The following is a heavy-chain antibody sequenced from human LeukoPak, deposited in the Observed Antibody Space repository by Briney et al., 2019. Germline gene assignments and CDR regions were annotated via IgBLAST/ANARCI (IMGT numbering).Heavy chain of an antibody. V-gene: IGHV1-18*01. D-gene: IGHD3-10*01. Sequence: ASVKVSCKASGYTFTSFGISWVRQAPGQGLEWMGWISAYNGNTNYAQKLQGRVTMTTDTSTSTAYMELRSLRSDDTAVYYCARVEIPPRQMVRGVDSSMDVWGKGTTVTVSS. CDR1: GYTFTSFG. J-gene: IGHJ6*03. CDR2: ISAYNGNT. CDR3: ARVEIPPRQMVRGVDSSMDV.